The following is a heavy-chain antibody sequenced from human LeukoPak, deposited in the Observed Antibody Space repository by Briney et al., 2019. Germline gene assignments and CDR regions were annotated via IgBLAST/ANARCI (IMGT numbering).Heavy chain of an antibody. CDR2: IFTSGST. Sequence: SETLSLTCTVSGDSISSGFYYWSWIRQPAGKGLEWIGRIFTSGSTNYNPSLKSRVTMSVDTSKNQFSLKLSSVTAADTAVYYCARDPGYYGSGSRGAFDYWGQGTLVTVSS. CDR3: ARDPGYYGSGSRGAFDY. V-gene: IGHV4-61*02. D-gene: IGHD3-10*01. J-gene: IGHJ4*02. CDR1: GDSISSGFYY.